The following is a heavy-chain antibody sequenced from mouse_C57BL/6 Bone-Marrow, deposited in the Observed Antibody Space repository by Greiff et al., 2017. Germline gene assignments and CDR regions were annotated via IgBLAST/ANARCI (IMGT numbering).Heavy chain of an antibody. J-gene: IGHJ4*01. CDR2: INPNNGGT. CDR3: ATSGGY. V-gene: IGHV1-26*01. CDR1: GYTFTDYY. D-gene: IGHD3-1*01. Sequence: EVQLQQSGPELVKPGASVKISCKASGYTFTDYYMNWVKQSHGKSLEWIGDINPNNGGTSYNQKFKGKATLTVDKSSSTAYMELRSLTSEDSAVYYCATSGGYWGQGTSVTVSS.